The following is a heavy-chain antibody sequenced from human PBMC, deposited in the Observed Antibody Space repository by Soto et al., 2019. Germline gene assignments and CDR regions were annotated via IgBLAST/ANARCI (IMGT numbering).Heavy chain of an antibody. Sequence: SVKVSCKASGGTFSTLAIIWVRQAPGHGLEWMGGIIPISGTTYYTQKFQGRVTITADEPTSTAFMELSSLKSEDTAVFYCARGYCSGGNCYSGMDVWGQGTMVTVSS. CDR1: GGTFSTLA. J-gene: IGHJ6*02. CDR3: ARGYCSGGNCYSGMDV. D-gene: IGHD2-15*01. CDR2: IIPISGTT. V-gene: IGHV1-69*13.